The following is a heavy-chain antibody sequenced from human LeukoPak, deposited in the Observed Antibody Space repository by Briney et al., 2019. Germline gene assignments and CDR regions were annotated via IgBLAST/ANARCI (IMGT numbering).Heavy chain of an antibody. CDR2: IYHSGST. CDR3: ARDSNYYDSSGYFNWFDP. D-gene: IGHD3-22*01. CDR1: GGSFSSSNW. J-gene: IGHJ5*02. Sequence: SETLSLTCAVSGGSFSSSNWWSWVRQPPVKGLEWIGEIYHSGSTNYNPSLKSRVTISVDKSKNQFSLKLSSVTAADTAVYYCARDSNYYDSSGYFNWFDPWGQGTLVTVSS. V-gene: IGHV4-4*02.